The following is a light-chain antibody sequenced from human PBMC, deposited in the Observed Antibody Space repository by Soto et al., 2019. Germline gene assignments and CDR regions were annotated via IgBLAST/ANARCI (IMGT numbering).Light chain of an antibody. J-gene: IGLJ1*01. CDR2: EVS. V-gene: IGLV2-14*01. CDR1: SNDVGGYNY. CDR3: SSHSATSPYV. Sequence: QSVLTQPASVSGSPGQSITISCTGTSNDVGGYNYVSWYQQQPGKAPKLIIYEVSHRPSGISNRFSGSKSGNTASLTISGLHVEDEAYYYCSSHSATSPYVFGTGTKVTVL.